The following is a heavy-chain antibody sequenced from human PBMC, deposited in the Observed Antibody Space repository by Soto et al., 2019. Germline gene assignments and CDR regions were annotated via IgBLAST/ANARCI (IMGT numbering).Heavy chain of an antibody. V-gene: IGHV3-30*18. CDR2: ISNDGNNK. D-gene: IGHD2-21*01. CDR1: GFTFSING. J-gene: IGHJ6*02. Sequence: ESGGVVVQPGRSLRRTCGGSGFTFSINGMHWVRQAPGKGLAWVAVISNDGNNKYYADSVKGRFTISRDNRKNTLYLQMNRLRPEDTSVYYCAKDPGGLYYCLWYHYDYYYYGMDVWGQGTTVTVSS. CDR3: AKDPGGLYYCLWYHYDYYYYGMDV.